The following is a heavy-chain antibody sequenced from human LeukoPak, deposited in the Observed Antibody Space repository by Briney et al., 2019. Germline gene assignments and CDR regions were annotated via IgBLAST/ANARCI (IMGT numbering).Heavy chain of an antibody. V-gene: IGHV3-21*01. J-gene: IGHJ5*02. CDR3: ANSIAARPSGFDP. Sequence: GGSLRLSCAASGFTFSSYSMNWVRQAPGKGLEWVSSISSSSSYIYYADSVKGRFTISRDNAKNSLYLQMNSLRAEDTAVYYCANSIAARPSGFDPWGQGTLVTVSS. CDR1: GFTFSSYS. CDR2: ISSSSSYI. D-gene: IGHD6-6*01.